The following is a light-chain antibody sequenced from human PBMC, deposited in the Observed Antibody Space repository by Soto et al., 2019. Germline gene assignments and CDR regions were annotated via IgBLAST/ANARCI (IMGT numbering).Light chain of an antibody. Sequence: EIVMTQSPATLSVSPGEGATLSCRASQSVSNNLAWYQQRSGQAPRLLIYGASTSATGIPARFSGSGSGTEFTLTISSLQSEDFAVYYCQQYHNWPPRWTFGHGTKVEIK. J-gene: IGKJ1*01. CDR1: QSVSNN. V-gene: IGKV3-15*01. CDR3: QQYHNWPPRWT. CDR2: GAS.